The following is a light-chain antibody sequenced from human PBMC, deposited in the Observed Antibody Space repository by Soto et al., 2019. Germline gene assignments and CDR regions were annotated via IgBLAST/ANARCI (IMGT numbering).Light chain of an antibody. J-gene: IGKJ1*01. CDR2: GAS. CDR1: QNVRSN. CDR3: QQYTNWRT. Sequence: EIVMTQSPATLSVSPGGGATLSCRASQNVRSNLAWYQQRPGQAPRLLIYGASTRATGIPTRFSGSGSGTEFTLTICSLQSEDFAVYYCQQYTNWRTFGQGTKVDIK. V-gene: IGKV3-15*01.